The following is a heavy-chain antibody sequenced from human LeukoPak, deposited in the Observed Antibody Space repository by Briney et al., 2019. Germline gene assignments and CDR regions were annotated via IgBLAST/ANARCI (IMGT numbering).Heavy chain of an antibody. Sequence: GASVKVSCKASGSTFTSYYMQWVRQAPGQGLEWMGIINPSGGSPIYAQKFQGRVTMTRDTSTSTVYMELGSLRSEDTAVYYCARDREGRDYFDYWGQGTLVTVSS. CDR2: INPSGGSP. CDR1: GSTFTSYY. V-gene: IGHV1-46*01. D-gene: IGHD1-26*01. CDR3: ARDREGRDYFDY. J-gene: IGHJ4*02.